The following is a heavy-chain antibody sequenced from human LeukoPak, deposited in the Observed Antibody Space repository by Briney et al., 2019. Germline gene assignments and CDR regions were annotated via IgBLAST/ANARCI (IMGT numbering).Heavy chain of an antibody. Sequence: SNTLSLTCTVSGDSISSYYWSWIRQPPGEGLEWIGYFYYSGSTNYNPSLKSRVTISVDTSKNQFSLKLSSVTAADTAVYYCARHVGRGYFALLYWGQGTLVTVSS. J-gene: IGHJ4*02. CDR2: FYYSGST. D-gene: IGHD3-22*01. CDR3: ARHVGRGYFALLY. CDR1: GDSISSYY. V-gene: IGHV4-59*08.